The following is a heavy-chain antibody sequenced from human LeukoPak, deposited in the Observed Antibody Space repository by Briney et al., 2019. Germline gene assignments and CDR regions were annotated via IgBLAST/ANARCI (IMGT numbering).Heavy chain of an antibody. V-gene: IGHV5-51*01. Sequence: GESLKISCKGSGYIFTSYWIGWVRQMPGKGLEWMGIIYPGDSDTRYSPSFQGQVTISADKSISTAYLQWSSLKASDTAMYYCATITTYYDILTGYYTNWFDPWGQGTLVTVSS. J-gene: IGHJ5*02. D-gene: IGHD3-9*01. CDR2: IYPGDSDT. CDR3: ATITTYYDILTGYYTNWFDP. CDR1: GYIFTSYW.